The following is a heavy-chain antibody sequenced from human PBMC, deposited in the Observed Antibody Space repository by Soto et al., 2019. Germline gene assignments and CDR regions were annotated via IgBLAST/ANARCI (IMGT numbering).Heavy chain of an antibody. CDR1: GFTFSSYA. V-gene: IGHV3-23*01. CDR2: ISGSGGST. J-gene: IGHJ4*02. CDR3: ANIGYSSGWYVSY. D-gene: IGHD6-19*01. Sequence: GGSLRLSCAASGFTFSSYAMSWVRQAPGKGLEWVSAISGSGGSTYYADSVRGRFTISRDNSKNTLYLQMNSLRAEDTAVYYCANIGYSSGWYVSYWGQGTLVTVSS.